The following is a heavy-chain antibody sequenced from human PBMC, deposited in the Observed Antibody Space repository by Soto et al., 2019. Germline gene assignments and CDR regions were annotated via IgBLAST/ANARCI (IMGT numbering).Heavy chain of an antibody. D-gene: IGHD3-3*02. Sequence: EAQLLESGGGLVQPGGSLVLSCAASGFTFSSYAMSWVRQAPGKGLEWVSSISGGGNDAFYAVSVKGRFTFSRDNSRNTLYLQMSSLRADDTAIYYCARSLFLASTDTEPFDYWGQGALVTVSS. V-gene: IGHV3-23*01. J-gene: IGHJ4*02. CDR1: GFTFSSYA. CDR3: ARSLFLASTDTEPFDY. CDR2: ISGGGNDA.